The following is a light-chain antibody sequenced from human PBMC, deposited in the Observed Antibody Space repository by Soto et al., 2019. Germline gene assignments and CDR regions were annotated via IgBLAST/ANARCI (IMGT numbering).Light chain of an antibody. CDR3: QQLRMYPST. CDR1: QDIAIY. CDR2: AAS. J-gene: IGKJ4*01. Sequence: IQLTQYPSSLSTSVGYRVTVTCRASQDIAIYLAWYQQKPGEAPKLLIYAASTLYGGVPSRFSGSGSGTDFALTITSLQAEDFATYYCQQLRMYPSTFGGGTKVDIK. V-gene: IGKV1-9*01.